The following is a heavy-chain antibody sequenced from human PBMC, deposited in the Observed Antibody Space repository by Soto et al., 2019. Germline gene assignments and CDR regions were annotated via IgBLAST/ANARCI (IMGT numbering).Heavy chain of an antibody. J-gene: IGHJ5*02. D-gene: IGHD2-2*01. CDR3: AKGGYCSSTSCYLRRFLEWGFDP. CDR1: GFTFDDYV. CDR2: ISWNSGSI. Sequence: EVQLVESGGGLVQPGRSLRLSCAASGFTFDDYVMHWVRQAPGKGLEWVSGISWNSGSIGYADSVKGRFTISRDNAKNSLYLQMNSLRAEDTALYYCAKGGYCSSTSCYLRRFLEWGFDPWGQGTLVTVSS. V-gene: IGHV3-9*01.